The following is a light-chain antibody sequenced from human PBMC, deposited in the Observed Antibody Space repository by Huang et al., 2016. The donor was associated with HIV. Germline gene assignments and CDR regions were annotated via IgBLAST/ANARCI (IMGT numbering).Light chain of an antibody. CDR2: DAS. J-gene: IGKJ5*01. CDR1: QSVDSNY. V-gene: IGKV3-20*01. Sequence: EIVLTQSPGTLSLSPGETATLSCRAVQSVDSNYLAWYQQTPGQAPRHLIHDASTRATGIPGRFSGSGSGTEFTLTISRLEPEDFAVYYCQQYGSSPITFGQGTRLEIK. CDR3: QQYGSSPIT.